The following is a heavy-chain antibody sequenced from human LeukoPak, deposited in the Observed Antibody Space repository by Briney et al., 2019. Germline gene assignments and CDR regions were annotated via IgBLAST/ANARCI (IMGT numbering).Heavy chain of an antibody. D-gene: IGHD5-18*01. CDR1: GFAFSSYE. Sequence: GGSLRLSCAASGFAFSSYEMNWVRQAPGKGPEWISYISGGGDTMYYADSVRGRFTSSRDNAKNSLFLQMNSLRAEDTAVYYCVRVGRIQYFDYWGQGTPVTVSS. CDR2: ISGGGDTM. V-gene: IGHV3-48*03. J-gene: IGHJ4*02. CDR3: VRVGRIQYFDY.